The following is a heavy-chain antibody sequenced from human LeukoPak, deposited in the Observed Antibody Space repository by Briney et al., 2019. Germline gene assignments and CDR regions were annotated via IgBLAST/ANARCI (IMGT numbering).Heavy chain of an antibody. Sequence: SETLSLTRAVSGGSISSSNWWSWVRQPPGKGLEWIGEIYHSGSTNYNPSLKSRVTISVDRSKNQFSLRLSSVTAADTAVYYCARRGYCSGGSCFPFDYWGQGTLVTVSS. CDR3: ARRGYCSGGSCFPFDY. CDR2: IYHSGST. CDR1: GGSISSSNW. J-gene: IGHJ4*02. V-gene: IGHV4-4*02. D-gene: IGHD2-15*01.